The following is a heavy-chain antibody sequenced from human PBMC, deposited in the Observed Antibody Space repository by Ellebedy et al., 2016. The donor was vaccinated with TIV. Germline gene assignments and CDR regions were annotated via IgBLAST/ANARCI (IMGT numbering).Heavy chain of an antibody. J-gene: IGHJ4*02. CDR2: IGKDGSEK. D-gene: IGHD4-23*01. V-gene: IGHV3-7*01. CDR1: GFTFRDFA. Sequence: PGGSLRLSCAASGFTFRDFAMNWVRQASGKVLELVSNIGKDGSEKYYVDSLKGRFTISRDNAKNSLYLQMDSLRVEDTAMYYCARGRGAVTLPSHFDCWGQGTLVTVSS. CDR3: ARGRGAVTLPSHFDC.